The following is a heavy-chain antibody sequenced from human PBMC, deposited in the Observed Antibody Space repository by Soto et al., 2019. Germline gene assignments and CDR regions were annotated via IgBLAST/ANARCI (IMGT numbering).Heavy chain of an antibody. Sequence: SGAEVKKPGASVKVSCQASGYTFTSYAMHWVRQAPGQRLEWLGWINAGNGNTKYSQKFQGRDTITRDTSASTAYMELSSLRSEDTAVYYCARDGTIFGVVTQYNWFDPWGQGTLVTVSS. D-gene: IGHD3-3*01. J-gene: IGHJ5*02. CDR3: ARDGTIFGVVTQYNWFDP. CDR2: INAGNGNT. CDR1: GYTFTSYA. V-gene: IGHV1-3*01.